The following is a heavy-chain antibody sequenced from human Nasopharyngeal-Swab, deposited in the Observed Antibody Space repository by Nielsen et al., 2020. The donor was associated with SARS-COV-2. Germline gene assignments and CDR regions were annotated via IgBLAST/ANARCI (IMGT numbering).Heavy chain of an antibody. V-gene: IGHV1-46*01. CDR1: GYTFTSYY. CDR3: AINTLSAIAARQAGTLGY. Sequence: ASVKVSYKASGYTFTSYYMHWVRQAPGQGLEWMGIINPSGGSTSYAQKFQGRVTMTRDTSTSTVYMELSSLRSEDTAVYYCAINTLSAIAARQAGTLGYWGQGTLVTVSS. J-gene: IGHJ4*02. CDR2: INPSGGST. D-gene: IGHD6-6*01.